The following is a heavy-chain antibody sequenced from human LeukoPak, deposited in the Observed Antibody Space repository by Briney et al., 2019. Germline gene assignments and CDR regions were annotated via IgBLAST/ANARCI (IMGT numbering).Heavy chain of an antibody. CDR3: ASTSYYYGSGSYYISWFDP. CDR1: GGTLSSYA. V-gene: IGHV1-69*05. CDR2: IIPIFGTA. Sequence: SVKVSCKASGGTLSSYAISWVRQAPGQGLEWMGGIIPIFGTANYAQKFQGRVTITTDESTSTAYMELSSLRSEDTAVYYCASTSYYYGSGSYYISWFDPWGQGTLVTVSS. D-gene: IGHD3-10*01. J-gene: IGHJ5*02.